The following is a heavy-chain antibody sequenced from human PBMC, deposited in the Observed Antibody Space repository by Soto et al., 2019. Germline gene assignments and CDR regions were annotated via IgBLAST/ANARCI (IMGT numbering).Heavy chain of an antibody. D-gene: IGHD3-10*01. CDR1: GFTFSSYG. Sequence: HPGGSLRLSCAASGFTFSSYGMSWVRQAPGKGLEWVSAITGSADSTYYADSVKGRFTISRDNSKNTLYLQMNSLRAEDTAVYYCAKGEIRGVIICAFDIWGQGTMVTVSS. CDR3: AKGEIRGVIICAFDI. CDR2: ITGSADST. J-gene: IGHJ3*02. V-gene: IGHV3-23*01.